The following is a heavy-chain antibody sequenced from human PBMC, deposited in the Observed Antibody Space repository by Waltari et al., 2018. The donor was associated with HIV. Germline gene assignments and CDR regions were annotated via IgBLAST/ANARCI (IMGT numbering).Heavy chain of an antibody. CDR3: AREKSRASKWYGIFYYDA. Sequence: QVQLQQWGAGLLKPAENLSLTGAGYGWTFCGYSWTWIRQAPGKGLEWIGEINHSGKTNYNPSLKSRLTLSVDTSKNQVSLRMKSVTGADTAIYYCAREKSRASKWYGIFYYDAWGQGTLVSVPS. CDR2: INHSGKT. J-gene: IGHJ5*02. D-gene: IGHD2-15*01. CDR1: GWTFCGYS. V-gene: IGHV4-34*02.